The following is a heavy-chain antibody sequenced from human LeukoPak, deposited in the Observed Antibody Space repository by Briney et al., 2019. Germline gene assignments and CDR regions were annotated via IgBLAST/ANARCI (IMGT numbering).Heavy chain of an antibody. J-gene: IGHJ5*02. CDR1: GFTFSSYG. CDR2: IWYDGSNK. D-gene: IGHD3-22*01. Sequence: PGGSLRLSCAASGFTFSSYGMHWVRQAPGKGLEWVAVIWYDGSNKYYADSVKGRFTISRDNSKNTLYLQMNSLRAEDTAVYYCARDLVHGSSGPYGWFDPWGQGTLVTVSS. V-gene: IGHV3-33*01. CDR3: ARDLVHGSSGPYGWFDP.